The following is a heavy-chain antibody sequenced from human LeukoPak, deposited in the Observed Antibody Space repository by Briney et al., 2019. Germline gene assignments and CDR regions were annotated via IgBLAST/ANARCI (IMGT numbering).Heavy chain of an antibody. Sequence: GGPLRLSCTASGFTFGDYAMSWFRQAPGKGLEWVGFIRSKAYGGTTEYAASVKGRFTISRDDSKSIAYLQMNSLKTEDTAVYYCTRVDYYDSSGYPFDYWGQGTLVTVSS. J-gene: IGHJ4*02. V-gene: IGHV3-49*03. D-gene: IGHD3-22*01. CDR3: TRVDYYDSSGYPFDY. CDR2: IRSKAYGGTT. CDR1: GFTFGDYA.